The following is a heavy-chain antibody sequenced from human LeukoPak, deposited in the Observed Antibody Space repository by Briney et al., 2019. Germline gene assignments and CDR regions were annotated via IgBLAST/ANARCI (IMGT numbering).Heavy chain of an antibody. CDR3: ARAAFRQQLVPGY. D-gene: IGHD6-13*01. V-gene: IGHV1-2*02. Sequence: ASVKVSCKASGYTFTGYYMHWVRQAPGQGLEWMGWINPNSGGTNYAQKFQGRVTMTRDTSISTAYMELSRLRSDDTAVYYCARAAFRQQLVPGYWGQGTLVTVSS. CDR1: GYTFTGYY. CDR2: INPNSGGT. J-gene: IGHJ4*02.